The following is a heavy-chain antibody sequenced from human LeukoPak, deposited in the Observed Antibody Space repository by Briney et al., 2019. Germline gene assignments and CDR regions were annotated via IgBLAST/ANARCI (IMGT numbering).Heavy chain of an antibody. CDR3: ARDLNDFFDY. J-gene: IGHJ4*02. CDR1: GFTFSDYY. V-gene: IGHV3-11*01. Sequence: GGSLRLSCAASGFTFSDYYMSWIPQAPGKGLEWLSYISNSGSPIYYVDSVKGRFTISRDNAKNTLYLQMNSLRAEDTAVYYCARDLNDFFDYWGQGTLVTFSS. CDR2: ISNSGSPI.